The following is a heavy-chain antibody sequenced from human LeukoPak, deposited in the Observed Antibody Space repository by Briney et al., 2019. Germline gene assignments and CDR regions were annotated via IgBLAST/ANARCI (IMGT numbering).Heavy chain of an antibody. CDR2: IYYSGST. CDR3: ARVPRTIFGVASYYFDY. D-gene: IGHD3-3*01. CDR1: GGSISSSSYY. V-gene: IGHV4-39*07. Sequence: SETLSLTCTVSGGSISSSSYYWVWIRQPPGKELEWIGSIYYSGSTYYNPSLKSRVTISVDTSKNQFSLKLSSVTAADTAVYYCARVPRTIFGVASYYFDYWGQGTLVTVSS. J-gene: IGHJ4*02.